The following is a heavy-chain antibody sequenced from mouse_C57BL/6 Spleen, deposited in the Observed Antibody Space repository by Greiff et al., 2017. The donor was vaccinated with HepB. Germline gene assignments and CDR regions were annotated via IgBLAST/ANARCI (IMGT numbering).Heavy chain of an antibody. V-gene: IGHV5-12*01. CDR1: GFTFSDYY. CDR3: ARQTQLYYFDY. J-gene: IGHJ2*01. D-gene: IGHD4-1*02. Sequence: DVMLVESGGGLVQPGGSLKLSCAASGFTFSDYYMYWVRQTPEKRLEWVAYISNGGGSTYYPDTVKGRFTISRDNAKNTLYLQMSRLKSEDTAMYYCARQTQLYYFDYWGQGTTLTVSS. CDR2: ISNGGGST.